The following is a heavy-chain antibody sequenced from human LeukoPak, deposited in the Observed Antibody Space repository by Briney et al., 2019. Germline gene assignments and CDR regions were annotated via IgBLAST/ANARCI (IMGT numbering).Heavy chain of an antibody. V-gene: IGHV1-2*02. D-gene: IGHD5-12*01. CDR2: INPNSGGT. Sequence: ASVKVSCKASGYTFIAYYIHWVRQAPGQGLEWMGWINPNSGGTNYAQKFQGRVTMTRDTSISTAYMELSRLRSDDTAVYYCARPLGGGYAADPYYFDYWGQGTLVTVSS. CDR3: ARPLGGGYAADPYYFDY. J-gene: IGHJ4*02. CDR1: GYTFIAYY.